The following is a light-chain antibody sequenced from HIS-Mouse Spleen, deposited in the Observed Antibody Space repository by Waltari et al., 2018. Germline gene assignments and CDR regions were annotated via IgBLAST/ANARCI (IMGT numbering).Light chain of an antibody. V-gene: IGLV2-23*01. Sequence: QSALTQPASVSGSPGQSITISCTGTSSDVGSYNLVSWYQQHPGKAPKLMIYEGSKRPSVVSNRFSGSKSGNTAFLTISGLQAEDEADDYCCSWVFGGGTKLTVL. J-gene: IGLJ3*02. CDR3: CSWV. CDR2: EGS. CDR1: SSDVGSYNL.